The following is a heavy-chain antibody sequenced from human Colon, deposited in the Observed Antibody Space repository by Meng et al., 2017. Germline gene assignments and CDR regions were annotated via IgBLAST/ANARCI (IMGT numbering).Heavy chain of an antibody. Sequence: SLKISCAASGFTFSSYAMHWVRQAPGKGLEWVAVISYDGSNKYYADSVKGRFTISRDNSKNTLYLQMNSLRAEDTAVYYCARDRYEMNGFDYWGQGTLVTVSS. CDR2: ISYDGSNK. V-gene: IGHV3-30*04. CDR3: ARDRYEMNGFDY. D-gene: IGHD5-12*01. CDR1: GFTFSSYA. J-gene: IGHJ4*02.